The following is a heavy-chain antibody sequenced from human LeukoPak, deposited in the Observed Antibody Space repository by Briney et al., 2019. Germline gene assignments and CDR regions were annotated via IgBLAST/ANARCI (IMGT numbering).Heavy chain of an antibody. CDR1: GFSFRSYW. CDR2: IKHDGSEQ. CDR3: ARDKYGAYSDF. J-gene: IGHJ4*02. Sequence: PGGSLRLSCAASGFSFRSYWMDWVRQAPGKGLEWVGNIKHDGSEQYYVDSVKGRFTISRDNDRNLVYLQMNSLRVEDTAVYYCARDKYGAYSDFWGWGILVTVAS. V-gene: IGHV3-7*04. D-gene: IGHD1-26*01.